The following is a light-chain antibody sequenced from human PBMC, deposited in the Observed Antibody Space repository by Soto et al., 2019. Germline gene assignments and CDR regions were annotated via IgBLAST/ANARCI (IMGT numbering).Light chain of an antibody. Sequence: DIQMTQSPSSLSASVGDRVTITCRASQSISSYLNWYQQKPGKAPKLLIYAASSLQSGVPSMFSGSGSGTDFTLTISSLQPEDFATYYFQQSYSIPYTFGQGTKLEIK. CDR3: QQSYSIPYT. CDR1: QSISSY. J-gene: IGKJ2*01. V-gene: IGKV1-39*01. CDR2: AAS.